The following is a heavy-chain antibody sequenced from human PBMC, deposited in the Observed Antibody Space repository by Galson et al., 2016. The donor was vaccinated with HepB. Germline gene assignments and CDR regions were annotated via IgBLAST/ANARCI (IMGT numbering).Heavy chain of an antibody. J-gene: IGHJ4*02. D-gene: IGHD1-26*01. Sequence: SLRLSCAASGFTFSSTWMHWVRQAPGKGLVWVSHIKSDGSRTSYADSVKGRFTISRDNAKNTLYLQMNSLTAEDTAVYYCARDHYYKLDYWGQGTLVTVSS. V-gene: IGHV3-74*01. CDR3: ARDHYYKLDY. CDR2: IKSDGSRT. CDR1: GFTFSSTW.